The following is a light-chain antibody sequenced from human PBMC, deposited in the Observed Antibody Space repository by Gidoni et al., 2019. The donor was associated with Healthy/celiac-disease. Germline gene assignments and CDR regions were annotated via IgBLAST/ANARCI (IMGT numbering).Light chain of an antibody. CDR3: RQYNNWPPHT. V-gene: IGKV3-15*01. CDR1: QRVSSN. Sequence: EIVMTQPPATLSVSPGERATLSCRASQRVSSNLAGYQQKPGEPPRLLIYGASTRATGIPAGCSGSGSATKFILTISSLLSEDFAVYYYRQYNNWPPHTFGQGTKLEIK. CDR2: GAS. J-gene: IGKJ2*01.